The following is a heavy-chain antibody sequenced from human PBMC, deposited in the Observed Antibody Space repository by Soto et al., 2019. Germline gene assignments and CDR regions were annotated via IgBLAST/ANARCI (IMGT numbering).Heavy chain of an antibody. CDR1: GFTFDNYW. J-gene: IGHJ4*02. V-gene: IGHV3-7*01. D-gene: IGHD2-2*01. Sequence: QPGGSLRLSCAASGFTFDNYWMSWVRQAPGKGLECVANIKQDGSEKYYVDSVEGRFTISRDNAKNSLYLQMNSLRAEDTAVYYCARNTGYCSSTSCSRIPTFDYWGQGSLVAVSS. CDR2: IKQDGSEK. CDR3: ARNTGYCSSTSCSRIPTFDY.